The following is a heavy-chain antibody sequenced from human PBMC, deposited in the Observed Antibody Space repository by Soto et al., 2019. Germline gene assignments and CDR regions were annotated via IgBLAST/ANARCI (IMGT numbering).Heavy chain of an antibody. CDR2: INPESGGT. Sequence: GASVKVSCKASGYSFTDYHIHWVRQAPGQGLEWLGRINPESGGTSTAQKFQGWVTMTTDTSISTASMELTRPTSDDTAIYYCARGDSTDCSNGVCSFFYNHDMDVWGQGTTVTVSS. CDR1: GYSFTDYH. D-gene: IGHD2-8*01. J-gene: IGHJ6*02. V-gene: IGHV1-2*04. CDR3: ARGDSTDCSNGVCSFFYNHDMDV.